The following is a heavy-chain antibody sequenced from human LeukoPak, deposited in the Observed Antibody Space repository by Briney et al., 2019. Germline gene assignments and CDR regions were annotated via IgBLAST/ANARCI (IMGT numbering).Heavy chain of an antibody. D-gene: IGHD2-8*01. CDR1: GYTFTGYY. V-gene: IGHV1-2*02. Sequence: ASVKVSCKASGYTFTGYYMHWVRQAPGQGLEWMGWINPNSGGTNYAQKFQGRVTMTRDTSISTAYMELSRLRSDDTAVYYCAREQMLYAIPPPYYYYGMDVWGQGTTVTVSS. CDR2: INPNSGGT. CDR3: AREQMLYAIPPPYYYYGMDV. J-gene: IGHJ6*02.